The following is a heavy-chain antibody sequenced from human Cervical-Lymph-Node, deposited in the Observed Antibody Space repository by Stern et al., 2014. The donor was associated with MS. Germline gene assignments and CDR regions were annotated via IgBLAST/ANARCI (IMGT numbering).Heavy chain of an antibody. CDR3: ARVGIYSMSRESPPLDY. CDR1: GYIFSSFG. V-gene: IGHV1-18*01. D-gene: IGHD2/OR15-2a*01. CDR2: ISASNGKT. J-gene: IGHJ4*02. Sequence: VQLVQSGVEVKKPGASVKVSCKASGYIFSSFGMSWVRQAPGQRLEWMGWISASNGKTNYAQNFKDRVTMTIDTSTTTAYMEMRSLRSDDTAVYFCARVGIYSMSRESPPLDYWGRGTLVIVSS.